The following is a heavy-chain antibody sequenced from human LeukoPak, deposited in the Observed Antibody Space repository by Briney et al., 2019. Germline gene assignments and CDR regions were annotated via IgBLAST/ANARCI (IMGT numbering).Heavy chain of an antibody. J-gene: IGHJ4*02. V-gene: IGHV3-74*01. CDR1: GFALCNYW. CDR3: ARDGSLPDY. CDR2: IFSDGSST. Sequence: AGGSLRLSRAPSGFALCNYWMHWVPHTPGRGLVWVSRIFSDGSSTRYADSVKGRFTISRDNAKNTLYLQMNSLRAEDTAVYYCARDGSLPDYWGQGTLVTVSS.